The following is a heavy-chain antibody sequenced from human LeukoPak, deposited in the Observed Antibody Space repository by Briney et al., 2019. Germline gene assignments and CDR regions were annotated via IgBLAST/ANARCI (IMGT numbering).Heavy chain of an antibody. CDR2: IYHSGST. J-gene: IGHJ3*02. CDR3: ASYYYGSGSYLGAFDI. D-gene: IGHD3-10*01. Sequence: SETLSLTCAVSGGPISSGGYSWSWIRQPPGKGLEWIGYIYHSGSTYYNPSLKSRVTISVDRSKNQFSLKLSSVTAADTAVYYCASYYYGSGSYLGAFDIWGQGTMVTVSS. V-gene: IGHV4-30-2*01. CDR1: GGPISSGGYS.